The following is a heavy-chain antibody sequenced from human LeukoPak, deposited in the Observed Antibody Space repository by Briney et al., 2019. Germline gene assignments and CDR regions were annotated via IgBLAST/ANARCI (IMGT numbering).Heavy chain of an antibody. J-gene: IGHJ4*02. V-gene: IGHV3-48*01. D-gene: IGHD1-26*01. Sequence: GGSLRLSCAASGFAFSSYAINWVRQAPGRGLEWVSYISTSSRTVFYADSVKGRFTISRDNARNSLYLQMNSLRAEDTAVYYCAKMPPPGQWERQSYRFESWGQGTLVTVSS. CDR3: AKMPPPGQWERQSYRFES. CDR2: ISTSSRTV. CDR1: GFAFSSYA.